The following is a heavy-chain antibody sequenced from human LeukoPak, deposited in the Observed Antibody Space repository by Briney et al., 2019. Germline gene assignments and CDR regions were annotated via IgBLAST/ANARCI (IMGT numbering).Heavy chain of an antibody. Sequence: GGSLRLSCAASGFTFSSHGMHWVRQAPGKGLEWVSHIRTDGTITYADSVKGRFTISRDDAKTSVYLQMNSLRDEDTAIYYCARDNIWAFDIWGQGTMVTVAS. CDR3: ARDNIWAFDI. D-gene: IGHD2/OR15-2a*01. CDR1: GFTFSSHG. V-gene: IGHV3-48*02. CDR2: IRTDGTI. J-gene: IGHJ3*02.